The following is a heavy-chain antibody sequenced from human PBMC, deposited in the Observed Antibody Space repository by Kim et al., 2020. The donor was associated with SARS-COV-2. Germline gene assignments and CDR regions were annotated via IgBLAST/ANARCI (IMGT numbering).Heavy chain of an antibody. D-gene: IGHD3-10*01. CDR2: ISGSGGST. Sequence: GGSLRLSCAASGFTFSSYAMSWVRQAPGKGLEWVSAISGSGGSTYYADSVKGRFTISRDNSKNTLYLQMNSLRAEDTAVYYCAKALGRGAYYYGSGSYFGPGFNYYYYYGMDVWGQGTTVTVSS. V-gene: IGHV3-23*01. CDR3: AKALGRGAYYYGSGSYFGPGFNYYYYYGMDV. CDR1: GFTFSSYA. J-gene: IGHJ6*02.